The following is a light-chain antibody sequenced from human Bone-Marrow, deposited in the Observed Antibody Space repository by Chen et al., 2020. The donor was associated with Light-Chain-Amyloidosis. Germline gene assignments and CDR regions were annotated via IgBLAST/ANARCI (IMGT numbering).Light chain of an antibody. CDR2: DDT. Sequence: SYVLTQAPSVSAAPGQPATIFCGGNDIGSKNLHWYRQRPGQAPVLFVYDDTDRPSGIPARFSGSNSGSTATLTISGVEAGDEADYYCHVWDDISDHHVFGGGTKLTVL. J-gene: IGLJ2*01. CDR3: HVWDDISDHHV. V-gene: IGLV3-21*02. CDR1: DIGSKN.